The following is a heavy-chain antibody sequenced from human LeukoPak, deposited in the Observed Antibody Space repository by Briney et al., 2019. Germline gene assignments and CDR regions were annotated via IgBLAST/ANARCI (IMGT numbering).Heavy chain of an antibody. V-gene: IGHV1-2*06. J-gene: IGHJ4*02. CDR1: GYTFTGYY. D-gene: IGHD1-26*01. CDR2: VNPHSGGT. Sequence: ASVKVSCKASGYTFTGYYMHWVRQAPGQGLEWMGRVNPHSGGTNHAQKFQGRLTMTRDTSISTAYMELSRLRSDDTALYYCATGINSESYYYFDYWGQGTLVTVSS. CDR3: ATGINSESYYYFDY.